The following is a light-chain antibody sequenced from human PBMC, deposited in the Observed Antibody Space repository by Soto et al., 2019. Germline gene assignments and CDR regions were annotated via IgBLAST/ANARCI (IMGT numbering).Light chain of an antibody. V-gene: IGKV1-9*01. J-gene: IGKJ4*01. Sequence: IQLTQSASFLSGSVGYRVTSTCRASQDISDYLAWYQQRPGKAPKLLIYATSTLQSGVPSRFSGSGSGTEFTLTISSLQPEDFATYSCQQLNSYPLTFGGGTKVDIK. CDR2: ATS. CDR1: QDISDY. CDR3: QQLNSYPLT.